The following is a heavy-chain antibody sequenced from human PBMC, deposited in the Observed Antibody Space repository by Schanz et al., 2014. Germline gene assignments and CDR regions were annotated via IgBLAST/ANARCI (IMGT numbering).Heavy chain of an antibody. J-gene: IGHJ6*03. Sequence: VQLVESGGGVVQPGRSLRLSCAASGFTFSSYGMHWVRQAPGKGLEWVAILWHDGSKKYYADSVKGRFTISGDSSKYTVYLQMNSLRADDTAVYYCAKGPYYYYYMDVWGNGTTVTVSS. V-gene: IGHV3-33*06. CDR1: GFTFSSYG. CDR3: AKGPYYYYYMDV. CDR2: LWHDGSKK.